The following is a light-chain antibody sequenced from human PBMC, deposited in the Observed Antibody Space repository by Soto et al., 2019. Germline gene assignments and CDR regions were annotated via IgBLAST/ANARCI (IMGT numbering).Light chain of an antibody. CDR1: QSVSSSY. V-gene: IGKV3-20*01. CDR2: GAS. Sequence: EFVLTQSPGTLSLSPGERATLSCRASQSVSSSYLAWYQQKPGQAPRLLIYGASSRATGIPDRFSGSGSGTDFTLTISRLEPEDFAVYYCQQYGSFFGPGTKVDIK. J-gene: IGKJ3*01. CDR3: QQYGSF.